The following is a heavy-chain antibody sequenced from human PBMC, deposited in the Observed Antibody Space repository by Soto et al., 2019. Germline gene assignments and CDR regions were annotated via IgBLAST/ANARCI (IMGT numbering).Heavy chain of an antibody. CDR3: ARDRFDYDILTGYYYNWYFDL. CDR1: GYTFTSYG. Sequence: QVQLVQSGAEVKKPGASVKVSCKASGYTFTSYGISWVRQAPGQGLEWMGWISAYNGNTNYAQKLQGIVTMTTDTSTSTAYMELRSLRSDDTAVYYCARDRFDYDILTGYYYNWYFDLWGRGTLVTVSS. V-gene: IGHV1-18*01. D-gene: IGHD3-9*01. J-gene: IGHJ2*01. CDR2: ISAYNGNT.